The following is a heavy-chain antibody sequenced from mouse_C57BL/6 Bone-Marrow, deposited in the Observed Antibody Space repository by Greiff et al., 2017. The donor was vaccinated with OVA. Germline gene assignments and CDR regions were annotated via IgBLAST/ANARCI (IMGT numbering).Heavy chain of an antibody. CDR3: ARSLYYGSSPRWYFDV. J-gene: IGHJ1*03. D-gene: IGHD1-1*01. CDR2: IYPRDGST. Sequence: VMLVESGPELVKPGASVKLSCKASGYTFTSYDINWVKQRPGQGLEWIGWIYPRDGSTKYNEKFKGKATLTVDTSSSTAYMELHSLTSEDSAVYFCARSLYYGSSPRWYFDVWGTGTTVTVSS. CDR1: GYTFTSYD. V-gene: IGHV1-85*01.